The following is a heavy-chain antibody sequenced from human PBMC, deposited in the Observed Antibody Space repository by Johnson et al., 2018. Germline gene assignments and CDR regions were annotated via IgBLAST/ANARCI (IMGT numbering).Heavy chain of an antibody. V-gene: IGHV3-15*01. Sequence: LVQSGGGFVNPGGSLRLSCAASGFTFNNAWMSWVRQAPGKGLEWVGRIKSKTDGGTTDYAAPVKGRFTIARDDSTNTLYLQMNSLKTEDAAVYYCTTEGGRVGGVFQHWGQGTLVTVSS. CDR3: TTEGGRVGGVFQH. D-gene: IGHD3-10*01. J-gene: IGHJ1*01. CDR1: GFTFNNAW. CDR2: IKSKTDGGTT.